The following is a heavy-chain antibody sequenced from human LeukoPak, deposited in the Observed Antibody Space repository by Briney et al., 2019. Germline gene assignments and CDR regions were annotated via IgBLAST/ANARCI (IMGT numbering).Heavy chain of an antibody. D-gene: IGHD6-6*01. V-gene: IGHV5-51*01. Sequence: GESLKISCKGSGYSFTSYWIGWVPQMPGKGLEWMVIIYPGDSDTRYRPSFQGQVTISADKSIRTAYLQWSSLKASDTAMYYCGSGRGGGSSQDYYMDVWGKGTTVTVSS. CDR3: GSGRGGGSSQDYYMDV. CDR1: GYSFTSYW. CDR2: IYPGDSDT. J-gene: IGHJ6*03.